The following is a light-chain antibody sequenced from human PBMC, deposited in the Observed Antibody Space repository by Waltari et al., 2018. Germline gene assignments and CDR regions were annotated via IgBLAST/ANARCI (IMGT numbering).Light chain of an antibody. Sequence: DIQMTQSPSSLSASVGDSITITCRASQGIDNYLAWLQQKPGKAPQSLIYAASTLQSGVPSKFSGSGFGTDFTLTINGLQPKDFATYFCQQYDSYPHTFGQGTRLEVK. CDR1: QGIDNY. CDR2: AAS. V-gene: IGKV1-16*02. J-gene: IGKJ2*01. CDR3: QQYDSYPHT.